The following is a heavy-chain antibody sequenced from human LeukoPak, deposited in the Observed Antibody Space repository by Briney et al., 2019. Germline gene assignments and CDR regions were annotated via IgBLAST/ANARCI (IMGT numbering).Heavy chain of an antibody. V-gene: IGHV3-21*01. Sequence: GGSLRLSCAASGFTFSSYSVNWVRQAPGKGLEWVSSISSSSYIYYADSVKGRFTISRDNAKKSLYLQMNSLRAEDTAVYYCASRGIVGRYSYGWDYWGQGTLVTVSS. CDR2: ISSSSYI. CDR3: ASRGIVGRYSYGWDY. D-gene: IGHD5-18*01. J-gene: IGHJ4*02. CDR1: GFTFSSYS.